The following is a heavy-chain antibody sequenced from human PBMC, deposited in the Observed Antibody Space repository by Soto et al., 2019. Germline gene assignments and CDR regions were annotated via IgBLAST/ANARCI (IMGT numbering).Heavy chain of an antibody. CDR1: GGSISSYY. CDR3: ARGVYGDYVDY. CDR2: IYYSGST. Sequence: SETLSLTCTVSGGSISSYYWSWIRQPPGKGLEWIGYIYYSGSTNYNPSLKSRVTISVDTSKNQFSLRLSSVTAADTAVYYCARGVYGDYVDYWGQGTLVTVSS. V-gene: IGHV4-59*01. D-gene: IGHD4-17*01. J-gene: IGHJ4*02.